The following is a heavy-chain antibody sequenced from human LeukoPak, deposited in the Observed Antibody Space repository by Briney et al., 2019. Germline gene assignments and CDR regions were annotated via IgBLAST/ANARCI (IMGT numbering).Heavy chain of an antibody. V-gene: IGHV4-59*01. CDR1: GGSINSYY. CDR3: ARRDAFDL. CDR2: IYYNVST. Sequence: SETLSLTCTVSGGSINSYYWSWIRQPPGKGLEWIGYIYYNVSTNYNPSLKSRVTISVDTSKNQFSLKLRSVTAADTAVHYCARRDAFDLWGQGTMVTVSS. J-gene: IGHJ3*01.